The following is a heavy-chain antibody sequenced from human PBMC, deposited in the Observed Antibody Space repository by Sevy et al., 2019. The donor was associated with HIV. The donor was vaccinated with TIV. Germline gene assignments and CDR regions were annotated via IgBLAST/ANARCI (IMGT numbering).Heavy chain of an antibody. Sequence: GGSLRLSCAASGFTFSSYWMHWVRQAPGKGLVWVSRINSDGSSTSYADSVKGRFTISRDNAKNTLYLQMNSLRAEDTAVYYCARDPYYYDSSGYPHGAFDIWGQGTTVTVSS. CDR3: ARDPYYYDSSGYPHGAFDI. CDR1: GFTFSSYW. J-gene: IGHJ3*02. V-gene: IGHV3-74*01. CDR2: INSDGSST. D-gene: IGHD3-22*01.